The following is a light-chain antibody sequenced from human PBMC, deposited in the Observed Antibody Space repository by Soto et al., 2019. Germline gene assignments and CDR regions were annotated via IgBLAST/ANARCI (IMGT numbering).Light chain of an antibody. J-gene: IGLJ2*01. CDR1: SSDVGGYNY. V-gene: IGLV2-14*01. Sequence: QAVLTQPASVSGSPGQSITISCTGTSSDVGGYNYVSWYQQHPGKAPKLMIYDVSNRPSGVSNRFSGSKSGNTASLTISGLQAEDEADYYCSSYTSSSTSVVFGGGTQLT. CDR3: SSYTSSSTSVV. CDR2: DVS.